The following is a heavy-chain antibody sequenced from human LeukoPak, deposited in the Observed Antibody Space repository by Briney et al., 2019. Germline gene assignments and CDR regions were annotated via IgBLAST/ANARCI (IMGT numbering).Heavy chain of an antibody. Sequence: PSETLSLTCTVFGGSISSYYWSWIRQPPGKRLEWIGYIYYSGSTNYNPSLKSRVTISVDTSKNQFSLKLSSVTAADTAVYYCARDTSYYYGSGSYWSRGTLVTVSS. CDR1: GGSISSYY. CDR3: ARDTSYYYGSGSY. J-gene: IGHJ2*01. V-gene: IGHV4-59*01. CDR2: IYYSGST. D-gene: IGHD3-10*01.